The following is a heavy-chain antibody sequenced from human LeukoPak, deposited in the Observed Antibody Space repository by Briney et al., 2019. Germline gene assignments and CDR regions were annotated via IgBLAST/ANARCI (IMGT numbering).Heavy chain of an antibody. CDR3: AARRLTVTTEIDY. D-gene: IGHD4-17*01. CDR1: GFTFSSYG. J-gene: IGHJ4*02. CDR2: IHYDGNNK. V-gene: IGHV3-30*02. Sequence: PGGSLRLSCAASGFTFSSYGMHWVRQAPGKGLDWVAFIHYDGNNKYYADSVKGRFTISRDNSKNTVYLQMNSLRAEDTAVYYCAARRLTVTTEIDYWGQGTLVTVSS.